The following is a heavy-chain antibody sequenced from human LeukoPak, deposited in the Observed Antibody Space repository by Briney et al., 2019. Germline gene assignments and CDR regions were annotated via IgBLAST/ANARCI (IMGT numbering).Heavy chain of an antibody. Sequence: GGSLRLSCAAFGFTFSSYGMHWVRQAPGKGLEWVAVIWYDGGNKYYADSVKGRFTISRDNSKNTLYLQMNSLRAEDTAVYYCCRTNGSGSYWFVDYWGQGTLVTVSS. D-gene: IGHD3-10*01. CDR1: GFTFSSYG. J-gene: IGHJ4*02. CDR3: CRTNGSGSYWFVDY. V-gene: IGHV3-33*01. CDR2: IWYDGGNK.